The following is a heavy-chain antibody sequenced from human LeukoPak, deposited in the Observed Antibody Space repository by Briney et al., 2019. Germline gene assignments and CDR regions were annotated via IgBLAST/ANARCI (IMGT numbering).Heavy chain of an antibody. Sequence: SETLSLTCAVSGDSVSSFHWNWIRHLPGKGLEWIGCLSYTGKTDYDPSLASRVTISLDKSKNQGFILKLRSVTAADTAVYYCSEGYFEPFDHWGRGILVTVSS. CDR2: LSYTGKT. D-gene: IGHD3-9*01. J-gene: IGHJ4*02. V-gene: IGHV4-59*02. CDR3: SEGYFEPFDH. CDR1: GDSVSSFH.